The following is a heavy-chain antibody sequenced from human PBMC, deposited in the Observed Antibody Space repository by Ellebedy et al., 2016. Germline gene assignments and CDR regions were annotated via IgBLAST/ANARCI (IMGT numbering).Heavy chain of an antibody. J-gene: IGHJ4*02. V-gene: IGHV4-39*01. Sequence: SETLSLTXSVSGDTISSSRYYWGWIRQPPGKGLEWIGSIYYTGSPYYNPSLRSRVTISVETSKNQLSLKLTSVTATDTAAYYCARSLAVVLMVYDSWGQGTLVTVSS. CDR3: ARSLAVVLMVYDS. CDR1: GDTISSSRYY. D-gene: IGHD2-8*01. CDR2: IYYTGSP.